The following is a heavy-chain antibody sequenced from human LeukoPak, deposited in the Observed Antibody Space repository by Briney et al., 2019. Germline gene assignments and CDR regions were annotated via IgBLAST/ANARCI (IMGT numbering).Heavy chain of an antibody. Sequence: PGGSLTLSCAASGFTFSSYSMNWVRQAPGKGLEWVSCISSSSGSYIYYADSVKGRFTISRDNAKNSLYLQMISLRAEDTAVYYCARDRSSSRDLDYWGQGTLVTVSS. CDR2: ISSSSGSYI. CDR1: GFTFSSYS. CDR3: ARDRSSSRDLDY. D-gene: IGHD6-13*01. J-gene: IGHJ4*02. V-gene: IGHV3-21*01.